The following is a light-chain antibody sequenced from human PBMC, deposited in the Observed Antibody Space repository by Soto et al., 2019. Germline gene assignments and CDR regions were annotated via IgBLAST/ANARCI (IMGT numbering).Light chain of an antibody. CDR1: QGIGSN. CDR2: DAF. V-gene: IGKV3-15*01. CDR3: QQYNKWPPIT. J-gene: IGKJ5*01. Sequence: EIVMTQSPAMLSVSPGERAILSCRASQGIGSNLAWYQQKPGQAPRLLIYDAFTRATGIPDRFSGSGSGTEFSLTINYLQSEDYAVYYCQQYNKWPPITFGQGTRLEIK.